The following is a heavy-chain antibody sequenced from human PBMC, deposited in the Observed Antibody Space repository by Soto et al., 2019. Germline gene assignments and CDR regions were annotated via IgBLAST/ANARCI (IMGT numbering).Heavy chain of an antibody. D-gene: IGHD3-10*02. Sequence: EVQLVESGGGLVQPGGSLRLSCAASGFTFSTFWMSWVRQAPGKGLEWVANMNEDGSEIDYVDSVKGRFTISRDNAKNSLFLQMNSLSGEDTAVYYCRHVHYSGYWSPGTLVTVSS. V-gene: IGHV3-7*01. CDR3: RHVHYSGY. CDR2: MNEDGSEI. J-gene: IGHJ4*02. CDR1: GFTFSTFW.